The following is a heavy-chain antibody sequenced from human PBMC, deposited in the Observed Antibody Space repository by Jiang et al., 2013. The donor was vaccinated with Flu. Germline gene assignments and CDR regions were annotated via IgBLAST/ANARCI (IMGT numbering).Heavy chain of an antibody. CDR1: GGSFSGYY. J-gene: IGHJ3*02. CDR2: INHSGST. CDR3: ARGVSSITIFGVVIKREAFDI. D-gene: IGHD3-3*01. V-gene: IGHV4-34*01. Sequence: LLKPSETLSLTCAVYGGSFSGYYWSWIRQPPGKGLEWIGEINHSGSTNYNPSLKSRVTISVDTSKNQFSLKLSSVTAADTAVYYCARGVSSITIFGVVIKREAFDIWGQGTMVTVSS.